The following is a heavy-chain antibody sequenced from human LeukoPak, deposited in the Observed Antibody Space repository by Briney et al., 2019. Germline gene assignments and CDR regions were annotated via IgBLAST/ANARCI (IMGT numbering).Heavy chain of an antibody. Sequence: VASVKVSCKASGYTFTGYYMHWVRQAPGQGLEWMGRINPNSGGTNYAQKFQGRVTMTRDTSISTAYMELSSLRSEDTAVYYCAREGDYSTDDYYYGMDVWGQGTTVTVSS. J-gene: IGHJ6*02. CDR2: INPNSGGT. D-gene: IGHD4-11*01. CDR3: AREGDYSTDDYYYGMDV. CDR1: GYTFTGYY. V-gene: IGHV1-2*06.